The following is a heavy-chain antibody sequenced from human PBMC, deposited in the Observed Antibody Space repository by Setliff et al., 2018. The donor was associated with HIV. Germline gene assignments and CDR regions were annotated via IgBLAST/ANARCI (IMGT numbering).Heavy chain of an antibody. Sequence: PLETLSLTCTVSGPSINIHYWSWIRQSPGKGFEWIGYIYSTGSTNYNPSLQSRVTISMVASRNQFSLKVTSVTAADTAVYYCAKGAGFYGDYTFDHWGQGRQVTAPQ. V-gene: IGHV4-59*11. D-gene: IGHD4-17*01. CDR2: IYSTGST. CDR1: GPSINIHY. CDR3: AKGAGFYGDYTFDH. J-gene: IGHJ4*02.